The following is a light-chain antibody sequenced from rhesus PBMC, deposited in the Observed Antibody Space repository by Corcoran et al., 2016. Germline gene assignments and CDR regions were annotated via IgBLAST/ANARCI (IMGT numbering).Light chain of an antibody. J-gene: IGKJ3*01. V-gene: IGKV2-60*01. CDR1: QSLLSSNGYKY. CDR3: MQALQTPFT. Sequence: DIVMTQTPLSLPVTLGEPASISCRSSQSLLSSNGYKYLNWYLQKPGQSPQLLIYYGSNRASRVHDRFSGSGSGTVFTLKISRVGAEDVGVYYCMQALQTPFTFGPGTKLNIK. CDR2: YGS.